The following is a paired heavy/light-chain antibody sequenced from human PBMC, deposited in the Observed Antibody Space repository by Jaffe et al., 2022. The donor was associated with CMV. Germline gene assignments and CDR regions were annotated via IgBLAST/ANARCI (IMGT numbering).Light chain of an antibody. CDR3: QQRSNWKIT. CDR1: QSVSSY. V-gene: IGKV3-11*01. J-gene: IGKJ5*01. CDR2: DAS. Sequence: EIVLTQSPATLSLSPGERATLSCRASQSVSSYLAWYQQKPGQAPRLLIYDASNRATGIPARFSGSGSGTDFTLTISSLEPEDFAVYYCQQRSNWKITFGQGTRLEIK.
Heavy chain of an antibody. CDR1: GFSLSNARMG. V-gene: IGHV2-26*01. Sequence: QVTLKESGPVLVKPTETLTLTCTVSGFSLSNARMGVSWIRQPPGKALEWLAHIFSNDEKSYSTSLKSRLTISKDTSKSQVVLTMTNMDPVDTATYYCARIPERGYSYGYWYFDLWGRGTLVTVSS. D-gene: IGHD5-18*01. CDR2: IFSNDEK. J-gene: IGHJ2*01. CDR3: ARIPERGYSYGYWYFDL.